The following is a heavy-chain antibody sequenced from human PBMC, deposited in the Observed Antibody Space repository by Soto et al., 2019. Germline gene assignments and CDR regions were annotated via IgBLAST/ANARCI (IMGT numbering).Heavy chain of an antibody. V-gene: IGHV3-23*01. CDR3: AKDRMVRGPHWFDP. Sequence: LRLSFAASGFTFSSYAMSWVRQAPGKGLEWVSAISGSGGSTYYADSVKGRFTISRDNSKNTLYLQMNSLRAEDTAVYYCAKDRMVRGPHWFDPWGQGTLVTVSS. CDR2: ISGSGGST. CDR1: GFTFSSYA. J-gene: IGHJ5*02. D-gene: IGHD3-10*01.